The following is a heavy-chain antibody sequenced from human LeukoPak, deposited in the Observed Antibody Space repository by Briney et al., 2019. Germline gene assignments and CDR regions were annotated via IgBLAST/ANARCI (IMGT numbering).Heavy chain of an antibody. CDR3: ARWGGTRQFYFDY. CDR2: INYDGSNR. CDR1: GFSLSDYG. V-gene: IGHV3-33*01. J-gene: IGHJ4*02. Sequence: GGSLRLSCAASGFSLSDYGLHWVRQGPGKGLEWLAVINYDGSNRFYADSVKGRFTISKDSSENTLYLQMNSLRADDTAMYYCARWGGTRQFYFDYWGQGILATVSP. D-gene: IGHD3-16*01.